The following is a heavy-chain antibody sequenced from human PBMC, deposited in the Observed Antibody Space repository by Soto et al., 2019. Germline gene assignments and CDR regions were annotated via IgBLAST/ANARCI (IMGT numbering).Heavy chain of an antibody. CDR1: GYTFISYY. CDR3: ARDPNLSLTYHYYGMDV. V-gene: IGHV1-46*01. J-gene: IGHJ6*02. Sequence: QVQLVQSGAEVKKPGASGKISCKASGYTFISYYVHWARQAPGQGLEWMGIINPNTGSRSSAQKFRDRVSVTRDTSTSTVYMELYSLTSDDTAVYYCARDPNLSLTYHYYGMDVWGQGTTVTVSS. CDR2: INPNTGSR.